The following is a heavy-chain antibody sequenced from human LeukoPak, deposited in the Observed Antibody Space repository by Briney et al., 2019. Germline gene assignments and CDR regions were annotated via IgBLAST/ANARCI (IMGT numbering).Heavy chain of an antibody. CDR2: IRSKAYGGTT. Sequence: GGSLRLSCTASGFTFGDYAMSWVRQAPGKGLEWVGFIRSKAYGGTTEYAASVKGRITMSRDDFQSIAYLQINSLKTEDTAVYYCTRDDCSGGSCFIDYWGQGTLVTVCS. J-gene: IGHJ4*02. CDR1: GFTFGDYA. CDR3: TRDDCSGGSCFIDY. D-gene: IGHD2-15*01. V-gene: IGHV3-49*04.